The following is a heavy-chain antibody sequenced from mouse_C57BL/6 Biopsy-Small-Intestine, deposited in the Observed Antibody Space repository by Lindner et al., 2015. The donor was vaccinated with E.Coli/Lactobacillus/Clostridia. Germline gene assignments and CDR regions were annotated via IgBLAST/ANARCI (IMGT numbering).Heavy chain of an antibody. V-gene: IGHV1-18*01. Sequence: SVKVSCKVSGYTLTELSMHWVRQAPGKGLEWMGGFDPEDGETIYAQKFQGRVTMTEDTSTDTAYMELSSLRSEDTAVYYCATRADYYGSGRSDYMDVWGKGTTVTVSS. CDR1: GYTLTELS. CDR2: FDPEDGET. J-gene: IGHJ1*03. CDR3: ATRADYYGSGRSDYMDV. D-gene: IGHD1-1*02.